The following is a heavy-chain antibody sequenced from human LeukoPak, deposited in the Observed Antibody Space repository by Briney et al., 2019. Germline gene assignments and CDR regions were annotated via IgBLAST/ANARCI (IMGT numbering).Heavy chain of an antibody. CDR3: ARAGYSSSWFDY. D-gene: IGHD6-13*01. CDR2: MNPNSGNT. V-gene: IGHV1-8*03. Sequence: APVKVSCKASGYTFTSYDINWVRQATGQGLEWMGWMNPNSGNTGYAQKFQGRVTITRNTSISTAYMELSSLRSEDTAVYYCARAGYSSSWFDYWGQGTLVTVSS. CDR1: GYTFTSYD. J-gene: IGHJ4*02.